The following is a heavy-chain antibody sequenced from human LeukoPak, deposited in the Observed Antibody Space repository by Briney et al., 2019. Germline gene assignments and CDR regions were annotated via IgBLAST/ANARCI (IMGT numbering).Heavy chain of an antibody. CDR1: GYTFTSYD. V-gene: IGHV1-8*03. CDR2: MNPNSGNT. J-gene: IGHJ4*02. D-gene: IGHD2-2*01. CDR3: AVYCSSTSCPFDY. Sequence: ASVKVSCKASGYTFTSYDINWVRQATGQGLEWMGWMNPNSGNTGYAQKFQGRVTITRNTSISTAYMELSSLRSEDTAVYYCAVYCSSTSCPFDYWDQGTLVTVSS.